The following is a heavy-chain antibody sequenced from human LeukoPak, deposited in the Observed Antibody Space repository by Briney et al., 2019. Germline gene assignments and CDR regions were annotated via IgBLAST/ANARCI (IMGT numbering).Heavy chain of an antibody. CDR2: INHSGST. CDR1: GGSFSGYY. CDR3: ARKGRGVNWFDP. J-gene: IGHJ5*02. V-gene: IGHV4-34*01. D-gene: IGHD3-10*01. Sequence: SETLSLTCAVYGGSFSGYYWSWIRQPPGKGLEWIGEINHSGSTNYNPSLKGRVTISVDTSKSQFSLKLSSVTAADTAVYYCARKGRGVNWFDPWGQGTLVTVSS.